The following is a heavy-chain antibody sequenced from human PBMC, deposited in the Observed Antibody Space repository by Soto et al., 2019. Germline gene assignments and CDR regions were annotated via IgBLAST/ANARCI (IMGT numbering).Heavy chain of an antibody. Sequence: GGSLRLSCAASGFTFTHYRIHWVRQAPGKGLVWVSRVNSGGSSTNYADAVKGRFTISRYNSKNMAYLQMNNLTVEDTGVYYCAKAGDWNYVYDFWGQGTLVTVSS. CDR2: VNSGGSST. CDR1: GFTFTHYR. CDR3: AKAGDWNYVYDF. J-gene: IGHJ4*02. D-gene: IGHD1-7*01. V-gene: IGHV3-74*01.